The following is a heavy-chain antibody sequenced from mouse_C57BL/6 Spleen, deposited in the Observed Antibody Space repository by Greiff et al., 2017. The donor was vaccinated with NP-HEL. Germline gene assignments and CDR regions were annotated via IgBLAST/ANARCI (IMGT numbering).Heavy chain of an antibody. V-gene: IGHV2-2*01. Sequence: QVQLQQSGPGLVQPSQSLSITCTVSGFSLTSYGVHWVRQSPGKGLEWLGVIWSGGSTDYNAAFISRLSISKDNSKSQVFFKMNSLQADDTAIYYCASFYYGSSHGFAYWGQGTLVTVSA. CDR2: IWSGGST. D-gene: IGHD1-1*01. CDR1: GFSLTSYG. J-gene: IGHJ3*01. CDR3: ASFYYGSSHGFAY.